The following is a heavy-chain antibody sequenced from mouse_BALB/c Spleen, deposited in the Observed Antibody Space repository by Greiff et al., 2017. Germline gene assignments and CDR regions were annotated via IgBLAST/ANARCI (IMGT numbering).Heavy chain of an antibody. CDR1: GYTFTSYY. Sequence: QVQLQQSGAELVKPGASVKLSCKASGYTFTSYYMYWVKQRPGQGLEWIGEINPSNGGTNFNEKFKSKATLTVDKSSSTAYMQLSRLTSEDSAVYYCTRSSYRYAYFDYWGQGTTLTVSS. D-gene: IGHD2-14*01. CDR2: INPSNGGT. CDR3: TRSSYRYAYFDY. J-gene: IGHJ2*01. V-gene: IGHV1S81*02.